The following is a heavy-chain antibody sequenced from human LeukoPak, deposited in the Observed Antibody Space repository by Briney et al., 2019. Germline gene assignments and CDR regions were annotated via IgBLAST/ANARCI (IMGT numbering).Heavy chain of an antibody. J-gene: IGHJ4*02. Sequence: PSETLSLTCTVSGGSISSYYWSWIRQPPGKGLEWIGYIYYSGGTNYNPSLKSRVTISVDTSKNQFSLNLTSVTAADTAVYYCARGASGWSRSNFDYWGQGTLVTVSS. D-gene: IGHD6-19*01. CDR2: IYYSGGT. CDR1: GGSISSYY. CDR3: ARGASGWSRSNFDY. V-gene: IGHV4-59*01.